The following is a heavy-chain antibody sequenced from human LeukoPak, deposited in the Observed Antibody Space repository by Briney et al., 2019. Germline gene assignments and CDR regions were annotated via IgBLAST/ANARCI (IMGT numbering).Heavy chain of an antibody. CDR1: GDAISNGDYS. CDR2: IYHSVST. V-gene: IGHV4-30-2*01. Sequence: PSQTLSLTCTVSGDAISNGDYSWSWVRQPPGKGLEWIGSIYHSVSTYYHPPLKIRATISGDRANNHFSLKLSSVTAADTAVYYCARFLRRTLPSFPSWFDPWGQGTLVTVSS. J-gene: IGHJ5*02. CDR3: ARFLRRTLPSFPSWFDP. D-gene: IGHD2/OR15-2a*01.